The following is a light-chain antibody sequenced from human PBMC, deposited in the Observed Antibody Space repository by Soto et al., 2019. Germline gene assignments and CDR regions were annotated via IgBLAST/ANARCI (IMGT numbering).Light chain of an antibody. V-gene: IGKV3-15*01. CDR1: QSVSSN. CDR2: GAS. CDR3: QQYNNWPFT. Sequence: EIVMTQSPATLSVSPGDRATLSCRASQSVSSNLAWYQQKPGQAPRLLIYGASTRASGIPARFSGSGSGTDFTLTISSLQSEDFAVYYCQQYNNWPFTFGPGTKVDIK. J-gene: IGKJ3*01.